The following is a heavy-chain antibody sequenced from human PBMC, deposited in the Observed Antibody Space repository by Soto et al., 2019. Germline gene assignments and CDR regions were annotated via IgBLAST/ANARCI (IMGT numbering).Heavy chain of an antibody. V-gene: IGHV3-33*01. CDR2: IWYDGSNK. J-gene: IGHJ4*02. D-gene: IGHD6-13*01. CDR1: GFTFSSYG. Sequence: QVQLVESGGGVVQPGRSLRLSCAASGFTFSSYGMHWVRQAPGKGLEWVAVIWYDGSNKYYADSVKGRFTISRDNSKNTLYLQMNSLRAENTAVYYCARGYSSSWYVAYFDYWGQGTLVTVSS. CDR3: ARGYSSSWYVAYFDY.